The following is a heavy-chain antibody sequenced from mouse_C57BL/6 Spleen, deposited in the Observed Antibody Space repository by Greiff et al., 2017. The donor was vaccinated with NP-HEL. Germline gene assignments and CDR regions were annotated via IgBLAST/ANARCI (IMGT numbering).Heavy chain of an antibody. Sequence: QVQLQQPGAELVKPGASVKLSCKASGYTFTSYWMQWVKQRPGQGLEWIGEIDPSDSYTNYNQKFKGKATLTVDTSSSTDYMQLSSLTSEDSAVYYCARSHYGSSYWYFDVWGTGTTVTVSS. CDR3: ARSHYGSSYWYFDV. D-gene: IGHD1-1*01. V-gene: IGHV1-50*01. CDR1: GYTFTSYW. J-gene: IGHJ1*03. CDR2: IDPSDSYT.